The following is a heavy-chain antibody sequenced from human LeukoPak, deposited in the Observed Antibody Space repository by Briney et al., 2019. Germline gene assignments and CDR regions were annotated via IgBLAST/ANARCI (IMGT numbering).Heavy chain of an antibody. V-gene: IGHV3-21*01. Sequence: KTGGSLRLSCVASGFSFSLYSMNWVRRAPGKGLEWVSTISGDSSGNYIDYADSVKGRFTISRDNAKNSVFLQMNGLRDDDTAVYYCTREGGVGSWGQGTLVSVSS. J-gene: IGHJ5*01. D-gene: IGHD3-16*01. CDR2: ISGDSSGNYI. CDR1: GFSFSLYS. CDR3: TREGGVGS.